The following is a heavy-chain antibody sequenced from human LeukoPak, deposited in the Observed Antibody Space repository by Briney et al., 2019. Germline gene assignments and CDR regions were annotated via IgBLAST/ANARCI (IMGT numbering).Heavy chain of an antibody. Sequence: GGSLRLSCGASGFTFGTYWMHWVRQAPGKGLVWVSGINSDGGTTTYADSVKGRFTISRDNAKKSLYLQMNSLRAEDTAVYYCARAYSERYGLGYYYMDVWGKGTTVTISS. V-gene: IGHV3-74*01. CDR2: INSDGGTT. D-gene: IGHD1-26*01. CDR3: ARAYSERYGLGYYYMDV. J-gene: IGHJ6*03. CDR1: GFTFGTYW.